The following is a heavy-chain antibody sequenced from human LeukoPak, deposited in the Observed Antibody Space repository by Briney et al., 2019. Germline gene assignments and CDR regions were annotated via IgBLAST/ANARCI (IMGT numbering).Heavy chain of an antibody. D-gene: IGHD4-23*01. CDR1: GGSISSYY. J-gene: IGHJ4*02. Sequence: SETLSLTCTVSGGSISSYYWSWIRQPAGKGLEWIGRIYSSGSTSYNPSLKSRVTMSVDTSKNQVSLKLSPATAADTAMYYCARVYQSSGISSGYFDYWGQGTLVTVSS. V-gene: IGHV4-4*07. CDR3: ARVYQSSGISSGYFDY. CDR2: IYSSGST.